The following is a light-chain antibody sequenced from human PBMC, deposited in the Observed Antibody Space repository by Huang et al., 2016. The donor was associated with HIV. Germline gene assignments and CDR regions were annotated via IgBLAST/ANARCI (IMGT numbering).Light chain of an antibody. CDR3: QQSYSTPFYT. Sequence: DILMTQSPSSLSASVGDRVTITCRASQSVSTYLNWYQQKPGKAPKLLIYAASSLQSWVPSRFSGSRSGTDFTLTISSLQPDDFATYYCQQSYSTPFYTFGQGTKLEIK. CDR1: QSVSTY. CDR2: AAS. J-gene: IGKJ2*01. V-gene: IGKV1-39*01.